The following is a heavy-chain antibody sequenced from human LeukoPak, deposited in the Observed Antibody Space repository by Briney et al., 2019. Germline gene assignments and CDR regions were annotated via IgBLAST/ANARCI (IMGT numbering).Heavy chain of an antibody. D-gene: IGHD1-14*01. V-gene: IGHV3-30*04. Sequence: PGGSLRLSCAASGXTFSSYAMHWVRQAPGKGLEWVAVISFDGRNKYYADSVKGRFTISRDNSKNTLYLQMNSLRAEDTAVYYCARGGIQPDYWGQGTLVTVSS. CDR3: ARGGIQPDY. J-gene: IGHJ4*02. CDR1: GXTFSSYA. CDR2: ISFDGRNK.